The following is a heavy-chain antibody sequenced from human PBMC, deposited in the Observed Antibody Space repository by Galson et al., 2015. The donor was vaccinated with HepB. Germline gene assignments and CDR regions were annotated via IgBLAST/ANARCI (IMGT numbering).Heavy chain of an antibody. Sequence: SVKVSCKASGYTFTNYYMHWVRQAPGQGLEWMGIINPSGGSTSYAQKLQGRVTMTRDTSTSTVYMELSSLRSEDTAVYYCATKGAGYYYGMDVWGQGTKVTVSS. CDR1: GYTFTNYY. V-gene: IGHV1-46*04. D-gene: IGHD1-26*01. CDR3: ATKGAGYYYGMDV. J-gene: IGHJ6*02. CDR2: INPSGGST.